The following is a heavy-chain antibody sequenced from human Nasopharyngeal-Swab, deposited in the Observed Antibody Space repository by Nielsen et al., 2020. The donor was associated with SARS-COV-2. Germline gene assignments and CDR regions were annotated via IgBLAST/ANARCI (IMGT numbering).Heavy chain of an antibody. J-gene: IGHJ4*02. CDR1: GFTFSDYY. V-gene: IGHV3-11*01. D-gene: IGHD3-10*01. CDR2: ISSSGSTI. Sequence: GESLKISCAASGFTFSDYYMSWIRQAPGKGLEWVSYISSSGSTIYYADSVKGRFTISRDNAKNSLYLQMNSLRAEDTAVYYCARDRYGSGSYIDYWGQGTLVTVSS. CDR3: ARDRYGSGSYIDY.